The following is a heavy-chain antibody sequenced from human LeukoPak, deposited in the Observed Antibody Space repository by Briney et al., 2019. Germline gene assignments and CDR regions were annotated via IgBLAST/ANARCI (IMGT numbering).Heavy chain of an antibody. J-gene: IGHJ4*02. CDR3: ARSKGDSSSRYFDD. Sequence: PSETLSLTCAVYGGSFSGYYWSWIRRSPGKGLEWIGEIYHSGTTNYNASLKSRVTLSVDKSKNQLSLKLSSVTAADTAVYYCARSKGDSSSRYFDDWGQGTLLTVSS. CDR2: IYHSGTT. D-gene: IGHD6-6*01. V-gene: IGHV4-34*01. CDR1: GGSFSGYY.